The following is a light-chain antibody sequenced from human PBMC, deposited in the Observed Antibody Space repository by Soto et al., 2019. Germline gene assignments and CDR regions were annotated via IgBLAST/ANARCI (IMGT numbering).Light chain of an antibody. J-gene: IGLJ2*01. CDR2: GNN. CDR1: SSNFGAGYD. CDR3: QSYDSILSGVV. V-gene: IGLV1-40*01. Sequence: QSVLTQPPSVSAAPGQRVTFSCTGSSSNFGAGYDVHWYQQLPGTAPKLLIYGNNNRPSGVPDRFSGSKPGTSASLAITGLQAEDEADYYCQSYDSILSGVVFGGGTKLTVL.